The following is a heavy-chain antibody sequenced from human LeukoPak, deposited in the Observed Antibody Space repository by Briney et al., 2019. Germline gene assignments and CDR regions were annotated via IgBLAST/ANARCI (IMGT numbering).Heavy chain of an antibody. CDR3: AIQRAVYYYGSGGPNYYYYMDV. V-gene: IGHV3-74*01. J-gene: IGHJ6*03. CDR2: TNPDGSNI. CDR1: GFTFSTYW. D-gene: IGHD3-10*01. Sequence: AGGSLRLSCAASGFTFSTYWMHWIRQAPGKGLVWVSHTNPDGSNIGYADSVKGRFTISRDKNTLYLLMNSLRAEDTAVYYCAIQRAVYYYGSGGPNYYYYMDVWGKGTTVTVSS.